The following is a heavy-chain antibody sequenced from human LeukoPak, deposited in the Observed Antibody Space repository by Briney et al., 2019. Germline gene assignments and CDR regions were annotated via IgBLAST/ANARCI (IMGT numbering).Heavy chain of an antibody. CDR1: GGTFSSYA. J-gene: IGHJ6*02. D-gene: IGHD6-6*01. Sequence: ASVKVSCKASGGTFSSYAMHWVRQAPGQRLEWMGWINAGNGNTKYSQKFQGRVTITRDTSASTVYMDLSSLRSEDTAVYYCARSSPPQNYYYYGMDVWGQGTTVTVSS. CDR3: ARSSPPQNYYYYGMDV. CDR2: INAGNGNT. V-gene: IGHV1-3*01.